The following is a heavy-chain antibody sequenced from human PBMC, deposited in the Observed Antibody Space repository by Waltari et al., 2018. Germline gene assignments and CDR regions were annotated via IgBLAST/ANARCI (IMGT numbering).Heavy chain of an antibody. J-gene: IGHJ3*02. Sequence: QVQLVQSGAALKKPGSSVKVSCKVCGGSFRTHAITWVRQDPGQGLEWMGGIIPMFGTANYAQKIQDRVTINTDESMTTAYMHLSSLTSDDTAVYYCARGGLYGQQLLESAFEIWGQGTKVTVSS. CDR3: ARGGLYGQQLLESAFEI. CDR2: IIPMFGTA. V-gene: IGHV1-69*05. D-gene: IGHD6-13*01. CDR1: GGSFRTHA.